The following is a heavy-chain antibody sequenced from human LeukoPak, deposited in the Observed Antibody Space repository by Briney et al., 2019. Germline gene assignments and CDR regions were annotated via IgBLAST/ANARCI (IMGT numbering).Heavy chain of an antibody. CDR1: GFTSSSYA. V-gene: IGHV3-30*04. D-gene: IGHD1-1*01. Sequence: GGSLSLSCAVSGFTSSSYAMHWVRQAPGKGLEWVAAISYDGTNKYYAGSVSVRFIISRDSSKNTLHFQMNSLRPEDTAVYYCARGALIYSGTRSPKLGYWGQGILVTVSS. CDR3: ARGALIYSGTRSPKLGY. J-gene: IGHJ4*02. CDR2: ISYDGTNK.